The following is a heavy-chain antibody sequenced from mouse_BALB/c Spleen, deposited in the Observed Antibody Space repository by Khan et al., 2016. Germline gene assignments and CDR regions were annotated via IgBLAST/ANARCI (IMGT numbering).Heavy chain of an antibody. CDR3: ANNYDGFVY. V-gene: IGHV1-4*01. Sequence: VQLQESGAELARPGASVRMSCKASGYTFTTYTIHWIKQRPGQGLEWLGYINPGTGYASYNQKFKDKATLTADKSSSTAYMQLSSLTSEDSAVYYCANNYDGFVYWGQGTLVTVSA. J-gene: IGHJ3*01. CDR2: INPGTGYA. D-gene: IGHD1-1*01. CDR1: GYTFTTYT.